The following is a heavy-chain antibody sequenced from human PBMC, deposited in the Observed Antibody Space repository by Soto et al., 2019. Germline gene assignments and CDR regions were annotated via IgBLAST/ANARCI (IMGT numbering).Heavy chain of an antibody. J-gene: IGHJ3*02. V-gene: IGHV1-69*04. D-gene: IGHD4-17*01. CDR2: IIPILGIA. CDR1: VCTFSSYT. Sequence: ASVKVSCKTAVCTFSSYTISWVRQAPGQGLEWMGRIIPILGIANYAQKFQGRVTITADKSTSTAYMELSSLRSEDTAVYYCARDDYGDYGGGAAFDIWGQGTMVTVSS. CDR3: ARDDYGDYGGGAAFDI.